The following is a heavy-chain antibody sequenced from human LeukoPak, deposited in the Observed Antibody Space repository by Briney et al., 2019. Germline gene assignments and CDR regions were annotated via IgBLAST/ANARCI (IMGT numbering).Heavy chain of an antibody. CDR2: IKQDGSEK. D-gene: IGHD5-24*01. Sequence: GGSLRLSCAASGFTFSSYWMTWVRQAPGKGLEWVATIKQDGSEKYYVDSVKGRFTISRDNAKNSLSLQMNSLRAEDTAVYYCAREVQGWVATTGAAFDIWGQGTMVTVSS. CDR1: GFTFSSYW. V-gene: IGHV3-7*01. CDR3: AREVQGWVATTGAAFDI. J-gene: IGHJ3*02.